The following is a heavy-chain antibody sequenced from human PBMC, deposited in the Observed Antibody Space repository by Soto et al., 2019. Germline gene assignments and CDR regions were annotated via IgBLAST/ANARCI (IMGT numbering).Heavy chain of an antibody. CDR2: ISGSGGST. CDR3: AKVSRSRTRQRLDY. Sequence: GGALRLSCAASGFTFSSYWMHWVRQAPGKGLEWVSAISGSGGSTYYADSVKGRFTISRDNSKNTLYLQMNSLRAEDTAVYYCAKVSRSRTRQRLDYWGQGTLVTVSS. CDR1: GFTFSSYW. J-gene: IGHJ4*02. V-gene: IGHV3-23*01. D-gene: IGHD6-6*01.